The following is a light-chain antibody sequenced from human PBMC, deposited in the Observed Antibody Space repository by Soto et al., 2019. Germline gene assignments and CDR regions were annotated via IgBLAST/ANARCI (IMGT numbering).Light chain of an antibody. Sequence: QSALTQPRSVSGSPGQSVTISCTGTSSDVGGYTYVSWYQQHPGKAPKLMIYDVTQRPSGVPDRFSGSKSGNTASLTISGLQAEDEADYYCCSYAGSSTYVCGTGTKVTVL. J-gene: IGLJ1*01. CDR3: CSYAGSSTYV. CDR1: SSDVGGYTY. CDR2: DVT. V-gene: IGLV2-11*01.